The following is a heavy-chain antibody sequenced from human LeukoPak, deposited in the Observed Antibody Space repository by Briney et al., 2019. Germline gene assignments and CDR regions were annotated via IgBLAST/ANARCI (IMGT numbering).Heavy chain of an antibody. V-gene: IGHV1-46*01. J-gene: IGHJ4*02. CDR1: GYTFTSYY. CDR3: ARDHGPYYFDY. CDR2: INPSGGST. Sequence: ASVKVSCKASGYTFTSYYMHWVRQAPGQGLEWMGIINPSGGSTSYAQKLQGRVTMTRDTSTSTVYMELSSLRSEDTAVYYCARDHGPYYFDYWGQGTLVTVSS.